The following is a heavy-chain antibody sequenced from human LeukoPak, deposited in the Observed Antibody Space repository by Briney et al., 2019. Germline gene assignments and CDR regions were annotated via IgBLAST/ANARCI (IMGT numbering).Heavy chain of an antibody. J-gene: IGHJ4*02. Sequence: GGSLRLSCAASGFTFSSYSMNWVRQAPGKGLEWVSFISSSSSTIYYADSVKGRFTISRDNAKNSLYLQMNSLRGEDTAVYYCARDRGGSYSPIDYCGQGTPVTVSS. CDR2: ISSSSSTI. CDR1: GFTFSSYS. V-gene: IGHV3-48*04. D-gene: IGHD1-26*01. CDR3: ARDRGGSYSPIDY.